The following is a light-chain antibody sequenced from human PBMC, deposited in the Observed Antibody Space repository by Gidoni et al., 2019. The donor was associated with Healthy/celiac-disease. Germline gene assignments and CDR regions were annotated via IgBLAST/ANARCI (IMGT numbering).Light chain of an antibody. CDR2: GAS. Sequence: EIVLTQSPGTLSLSPGERATLSCRASQSVSSSYLAWYQQKPGQAPRLLIYGASSRATGIPDRVSGRGSGTDFTLTISRLEPEDFAVYYCQQYGSSPLTFGGXTKVEIK. CDR3: QQYGSSPLT. V-gene: IGKV3-20*01. CDR1: QSVSSSY. J-gene: IGKJ4*01.